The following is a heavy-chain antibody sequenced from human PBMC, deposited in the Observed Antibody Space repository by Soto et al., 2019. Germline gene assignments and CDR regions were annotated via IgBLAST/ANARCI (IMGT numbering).Heavy chain of an antibody. D-gene: IGHD2-2*01. CDR3: AREGRYCTSASCKHDAFDI. CDR2: INPSGGST. V-gene: IGHV1-46*01. J-gene: IGHJ3*02. Sequence: QVHLVQSGAEVKEPGASVKVSCKASGYTFTSYYIHWVRQAPGQGLEWMGMINPSGGSTNYAQKFQGRVTMTRDTSTSTVYVERSSLRSEDTAVYYWAREGRYCTSASCKHDAFDIWGQGTMVTVSS. CDR1: GYTFTSYY.